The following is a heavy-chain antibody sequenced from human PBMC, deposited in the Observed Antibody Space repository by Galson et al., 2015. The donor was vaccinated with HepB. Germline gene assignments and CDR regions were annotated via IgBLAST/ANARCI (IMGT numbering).Heavy chain of an antibody. CDR3: ARAGTSVAVRLADF. J-gene: IGHJ4*02. CDR1: GYTFTSLR. Sequence: SVKVSCKASGYTFTSLRLHWVRQVPGQGLHWMGVVNPNGRTSNYAQKFQGRVTMTRDTSTSTVYMQLSSLRSDDTAVYYCARAGTSVAVRLADFWGQGTLVTVSS. V-gene: IGHV1-46*01. CDR2: VNPNGRTS. D-gene: IGHD2-15*01.